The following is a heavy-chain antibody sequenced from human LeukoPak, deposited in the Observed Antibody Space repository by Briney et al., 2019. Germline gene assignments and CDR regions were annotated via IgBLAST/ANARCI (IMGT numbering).Heavy chain of an antibody. CDR2: ISSSSSYI. J-gene: IGHJ4*02. Sequence: PGGSLRLSCAASGFTFSSYSMNWVRQAPGKGLEWVSSISSSSSYIYYADSVKGRFTISRDNAKNSLYLQMNSLRAEDTAVYYCARDVAGLNEGLFDYWGQGTLVTVSS. V-gene: IGHV3-21*01. D-gene: IGHD1-1*01. CDR1: GFTFSSYS. CDR3: ARDVAGLNEGLFDY.